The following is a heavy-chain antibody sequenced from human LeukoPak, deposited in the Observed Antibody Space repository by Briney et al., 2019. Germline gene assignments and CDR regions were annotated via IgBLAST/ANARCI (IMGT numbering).Heavy chain of an antibody. CDR3: ARVTSGSYHY. J-gene: IGHJ4*02. CDR1: GYTFTGYY. Sequence: ASVTVSSMASGYTFTGYYLHWVRQAPGPGREWMGWINAKNGDTEYAQKLQGRVTMTRETSISTAYMELTSQRYDDTAVYFCARVTSGSYHYWGQGTLVTVSS. D-gene: IGHD1-26*01. CDR2: INAKNGDT. V-gene: IGHV1-2*02.